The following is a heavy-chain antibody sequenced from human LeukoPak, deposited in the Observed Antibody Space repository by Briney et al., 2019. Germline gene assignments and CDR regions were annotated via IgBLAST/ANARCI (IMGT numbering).Heavy chain of an antibody. D-gene: IGHD6-19*01. Sequence: PGRSLRLSCAVSGFTFSDHFLDWVRQAPGKGLECVGRSRNKAKSYTTEYAASVKGRFTISRDDSKNSLYLQMNSLKTEDTAVYYCVRVGSVAGSDYLDYWGQGTLVTVSS. CDR3: VRVGSVAGSDYLDY. V-gene: IGHV3-72*01. J-gene: IGHJ4*02. CDR1: GFTFSDHF. CDR2: SRNKAKSYTT.